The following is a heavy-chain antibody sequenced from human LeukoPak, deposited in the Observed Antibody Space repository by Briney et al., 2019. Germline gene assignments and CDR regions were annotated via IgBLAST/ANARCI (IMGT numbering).Heavy chain of an antibody. D-gene: IGHD3-3*01. J-gene: IGHJ4*02. CDR2: IYYSGST. CDR1: GGSISSYY. V-gene: IGHV4-59*12. Sequence: PSETLSLTCTVSGGSISSYYWSWIRQPPGKGLEWIGYIYYSGSTNYNPSLKSRVTISVDTSKNQFSLKLSSVTAADTAVYYCARGGRRLRGITIFGVVNFGFDYWGQGTLVTVSS. CDR3: ARGGRRLRGITIFGVVNFGFDY.